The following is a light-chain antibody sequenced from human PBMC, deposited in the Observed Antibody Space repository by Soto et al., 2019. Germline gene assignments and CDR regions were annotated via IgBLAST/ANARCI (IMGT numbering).Light chain of an antibody. CDR1: QSVNNY. J-gene: IGKJ3*01. CDR2: GVS. CDR3: QQYNFWPLT. V-gene: IGKV3-15*01. Sequence: EIVLTQSPATLSVSPGERVTLSCMASQSVNNYLAWYQQKPGQAPRLLIYGVSTGATGVPARFSGSGSGTDFTLAISSLQSEDFAVYYCQQYNFWPLTFGPGTRVEIK.